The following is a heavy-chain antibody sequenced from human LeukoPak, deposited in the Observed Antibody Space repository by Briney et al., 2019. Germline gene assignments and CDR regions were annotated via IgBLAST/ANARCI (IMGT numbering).Heavy chain of an antibody. D-gene: IGHD3-10*02. V-gene: IGHV3-23*01. CDR2: ISGSGGST. Sequence: GGSLRLSCAASGCTFSSYAISWVRQAAGKGREGVSGISGSGGSTYYADSVKDRFTISRNNSKNTLYLQRNSVRAEDTAVYYCAKDSDYYVPSEYYWGQRTLVTVS. J-gene: IGHJ4*02. CDR3: AKDSDYYVPSEYY. CDR1: GCTFSSYA.